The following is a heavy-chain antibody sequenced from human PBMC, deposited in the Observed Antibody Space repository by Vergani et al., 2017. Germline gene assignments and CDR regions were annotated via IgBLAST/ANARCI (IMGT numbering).Heavy chain of an antibody. CDR1: GFTSAGYA. V-gene: IGHV3-9*02. Sequence: EVQLEESGGGLVLPGRSLRLSCVASGFTSAGYAMHWVRQAPGKGLEWVSGISWNSNSIGYADSVKDRFTISRDNAKNSLYLQMNSLRAEDTALYYCAKDLDTSSGGGWCDPCVQGTLVTVSS. J-gene: IGHJ5*02. CDR2: ISWNSNSI. D-gene: IGHD3/OR15-3a*01. CDR3: AKDLDTSSGGGWCDP.